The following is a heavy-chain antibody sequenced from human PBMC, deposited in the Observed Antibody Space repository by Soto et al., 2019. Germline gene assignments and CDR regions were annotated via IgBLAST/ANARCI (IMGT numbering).Heavy chain of an antibody. J-gene: IGHJ4*02. CDR1: GGSISSYY. Sequence: SETLSLTCTVSGGSISSYYWSWIRQPPGKGLDWIGYIYYSGSTSYNPSLKSRVTISVDTSKNQFSLKLSSVTAADTAVYYCARLWGWSVXFWGQGTLVXVSS. CDR3: ARLWGWSVXF. CDR2: IYYSGST. D-gene: IGHD3-16*01. V-gene: IGHV4-59*08.